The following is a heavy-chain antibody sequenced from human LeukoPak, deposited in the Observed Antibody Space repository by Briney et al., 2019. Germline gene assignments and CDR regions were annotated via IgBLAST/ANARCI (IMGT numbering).Heavy chain of an antibody. CDR1: GYTFTSYD. J-gene: IGHJ6*03. D-gene: IGHD2-15*01. V-gene: IGHV1-8*01. Sequence: ASVKVSCKASGYTFTSYDINWVRQAPGQGLEWMGWMNPNSGNTGYAQKFQGRVTITRNTSISTAYMELSSLRSEDTAVYYCARGARYRYCSGGSCYSLYYYYYYMDVWGKGTTVTVSS. CDR3: ARGARYRYCSGGSCYSLYYYYYYMDV. CDR2: MNPNSGNT.